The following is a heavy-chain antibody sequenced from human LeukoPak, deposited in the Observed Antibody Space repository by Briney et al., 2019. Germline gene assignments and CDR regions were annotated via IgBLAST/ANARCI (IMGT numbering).Heavy chain of an antibody. CDR3: ARADIWTGSGDYYYMDV. CDR1: GFTVSSNY. Sequence: GGSLRLSCAASGFTVSSNYMSGVRHGPGKGLDWVSVIYSGGSTYYADSVKGRFTISRDNAKNSLYLQMNSLRAEDTAVYYCARADIWTGSGDYYYMDVWGKGTTVTISS. D-gene: IGHD3-9*01. V-gene: IGHV3-66*01. CDR2: IYSGGST. J-gene: IGHJ6*03.